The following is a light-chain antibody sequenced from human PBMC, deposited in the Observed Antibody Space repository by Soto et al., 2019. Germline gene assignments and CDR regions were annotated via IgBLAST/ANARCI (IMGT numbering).Light chain of an antibody. CDR1: SSDVGGYNY. CDR2: EVS. J-gene: IGLJ1*01. Sequence: QSALTQPASVSGSPGQSITISCTGTSSDVGGYNYVSWYQQHPGKAPKLMIYEVSNRPSGVSNRFSGSKSGNTASLTISGLQAEDEADYYCISYTSSSPLVFGLGTKVTVL. CDR3: ISYTSSSPLV. V-gene: IGLV2-14*01.